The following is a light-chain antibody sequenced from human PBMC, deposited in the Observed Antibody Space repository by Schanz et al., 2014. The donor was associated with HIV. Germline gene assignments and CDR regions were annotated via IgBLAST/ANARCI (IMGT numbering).Light chain of an antibody. CDR2: SAS. CDR3: QHYNNWPPWT. V-gene: IGKV3-20*01. J-gene: IGKJ1*01. CDR1: QRLHSAY. Sequence: IVLTQSPGSLSLSPGGRATLSCGASQRLHSAYLAWYQQKRGQVPRLLIYSASRRANGIPDRFSGSGSGTAFTLSISTLPSEDFALYSCQHYNNWPPWTFGQGTKVEIK.